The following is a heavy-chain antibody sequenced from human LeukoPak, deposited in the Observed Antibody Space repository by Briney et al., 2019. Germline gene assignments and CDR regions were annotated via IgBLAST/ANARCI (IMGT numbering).Heavy chain of an antibody. CDR1: GFTFSNSA. J-gene: IGHJ1*01. V-gene: IGHV3-23*01. D-gene: IGHD6-19*01. CDR2: ISASGGGI. CDR3: AKADAYSSGRRYFQH. Sequence: PGGSLRLSCAASGFTFSNSAMSWVRQAPGKGLEWVSTISASGGGIHYADSVKGRFTVSRDNSKITLSLQMNSLRAGDTAVYYCAKADAYSSGRRYFQHWGQGTLVTVSS.